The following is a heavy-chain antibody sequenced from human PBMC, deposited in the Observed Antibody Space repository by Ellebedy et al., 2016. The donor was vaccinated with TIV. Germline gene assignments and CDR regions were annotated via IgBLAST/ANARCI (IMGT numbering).Heavy chain of an antibody. J-gene: IGHJ5*02. CDR3: ALVEANSHRWVDP. D-gene: IGHD2-15*01. CDR1: GVTFSGYG. V-gene: IGHV3-48*01. CDR2: ISFDSTTT. Sequence: GESLKISCSASGVTFSGYGMNWVRQTPGRGLEWVSYISFDSTTTRYADSVKGRFTISRDNVKNSLFLQMSSLRAEDTGPYYCALVEANSHRWVDPWGQGTLVTVSS.